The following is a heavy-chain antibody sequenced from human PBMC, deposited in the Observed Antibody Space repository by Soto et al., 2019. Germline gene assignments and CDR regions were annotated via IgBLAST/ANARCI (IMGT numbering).Heavy chain of an antibody. CDR1: GASISSYY. D-gene: IGHD6-13*01. V-gene: IGHV4-59*08. CDR3: ARHDTSSWYYFDY. Sequence: SETLSLTCTVSGASISSYYWSWIRQPPGKGLEWIGYIYYSGSSNYNPSLKSRVTMSVDTSKKQFSLKVSSVTAADTALYYCARHDTSSWYYFDYWGQGTLVTVSS. CDR2: IYYSGSS. J-gene: IGHJ4*02.